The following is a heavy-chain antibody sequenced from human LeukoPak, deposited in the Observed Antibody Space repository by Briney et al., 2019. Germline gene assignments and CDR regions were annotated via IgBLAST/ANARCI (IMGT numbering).Heavy chain of an antibody. CDR3: ARDLFTMVRGVASD. Sequence: GASVKVSCKASGYTFTSYGISWVRQAPGHGLEWMGWISAYNGNTTYAKKLQGRVTMSTNTSTRTAYMELRSLRSDDTGVCYCARDLFTMVRGVASDWGQGTLVTVSS. J-gene: IGHJ4*02. D-gene: IGHD3-10*01. CDR2: ISAYNGNT. V-gene: IGHV1-18*01. CDR1: GYTFTSYG.